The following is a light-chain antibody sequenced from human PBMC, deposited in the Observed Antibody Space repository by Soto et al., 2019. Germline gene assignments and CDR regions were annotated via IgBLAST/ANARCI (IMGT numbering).Light chain of an antibody. CDR3: CSYAGSYPHVV. Sequence: ALTQPRSVSGSPGQSVTISCTGTSSDVGGYNYVSWYQQHPGKAPKLMIYDVSKRPSGVPDRFSGSKSGNTASLTISGLQAEDEADYYCCSYAGSYPHVVFGGGTKVTVL. CDR2: DVS. CDR1: SSDVGGYNY. J-gene: IGLJ2*01. V-gene: IGLV2-11*01.